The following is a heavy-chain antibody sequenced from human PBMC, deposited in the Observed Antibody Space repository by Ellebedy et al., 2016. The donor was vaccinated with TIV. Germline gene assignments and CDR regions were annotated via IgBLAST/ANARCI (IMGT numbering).Heavy chain of an antibody. CDR1: GFSLRNARMG. CDR2: IFSNDEK. D-gene: IGHD6-19*01. Sequence: SGPTLVKPTETLTLTCTVSGFSLRNARMGVSWNRQPPGKALEWLAHIFSNDEKSYSTSLKSRLTISKDTSKSQVVLTMTNMDPVDTATYYCARIQVAGYSLYYFDYWGQGTLVTVSS. J-gene: IGHJ4*02. V-gene: IGHV2-26*01. CDR3: ARIQVAGYSLYYFDY.